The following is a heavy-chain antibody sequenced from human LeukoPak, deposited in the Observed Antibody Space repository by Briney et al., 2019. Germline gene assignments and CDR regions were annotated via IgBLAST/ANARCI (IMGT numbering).Heavy chain of an antibody. CDR3: ARGGDYSNYYYYMDV. CDR1: GFTFSSYA. D-gene: IGHD4-11*01. J-gene: IGHJ6*03. Sequence: QPGGSLRLSCAASGFTFSSYAMHRVRQAPGKGLEWVAVISYDGSNKYYADSVKGRFTISRDNSKNTLYLQMNSLRAEDTAVYYCARGGDYSNYYYYMDVWGKGTTVTVSS. CDR2: ISYDGSNK. V-gene: IGHV3-30-3*01.